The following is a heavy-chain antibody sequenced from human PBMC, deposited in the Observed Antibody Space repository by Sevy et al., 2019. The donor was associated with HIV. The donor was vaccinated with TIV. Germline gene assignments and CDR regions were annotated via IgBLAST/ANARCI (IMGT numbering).Heavy chain of an antibody. D-gene: IGHD2-2*01. V-gene: IGHV3-7*03. CDR1: GFTFSNYW. J-gene: IGHJ6*02. CDR2: IKLDGSEK. Sequence: LSLTCAASGFTFSNYWMSWVRQTPGKGLEWVANIKLDGSEKYYVDSVKGRFTISRDNAKNSLYLQMNSLRAEDTALYYCARDCSSTSCLWGLDVWGQGTTVTVSS. CDR3: ARDCSSTSCLWGLDV.